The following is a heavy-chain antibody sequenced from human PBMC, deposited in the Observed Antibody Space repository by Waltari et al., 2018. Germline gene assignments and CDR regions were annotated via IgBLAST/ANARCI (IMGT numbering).Heavy chain of an antibody. CDR3: ARDRGRGLYLDS. Sequence: QLQLQESGPELVKPSGTLSLTCAVSGDSMSNTNCWSWVRQPPGKGPAWIGQVHHSGRPNYSPSFASRVTMTVDTYNNLFSLTLTSATAADTAVYYCARDRGRGLYLDSWGPGTLVTVSP. CDR1: GDSMSNTNC. J-gene: IGHJ4*02. D-gene: IGHD2-15*01. CDR2: VHHSGRP. V-gene: IGHV4-4*02.